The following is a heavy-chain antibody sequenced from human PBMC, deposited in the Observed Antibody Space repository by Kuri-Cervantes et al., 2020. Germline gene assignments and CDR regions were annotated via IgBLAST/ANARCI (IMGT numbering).Heavy chain of an antibody. Sequence: KVSCKGSGYSFTNYWIAWVRQMPGKGLGWMAIIYPADSDTRYSPSFQGQVTISADKSISTAYLQWSSLKASDTAMYYCAKRAVAGTTSGAFDIWGQGTMVTVSS. CDR3: AKRAVAGTTSGAFDI. CDR2: IYPADSDT. CDR1: GYSFTNYW. V-gene: IGHV5-51*01. D-gene: IGHD6-19*01. J-gene: IGHJ3*02.